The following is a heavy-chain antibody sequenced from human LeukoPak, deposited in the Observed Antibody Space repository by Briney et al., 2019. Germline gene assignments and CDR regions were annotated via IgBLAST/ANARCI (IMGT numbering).Heavy chain of an antibody. J-gene: IGHJ4*02. CDR2: IYYSGNT. CDR1: GGSISISSYY. V-gene: IGHV4-39*07. D-gene: IGHD3-3*01. CDR3: AIDFWSGYPPDY. Sequence: PSETLSLTCTVSGGSISISSYYWGWIRQPPGKGLELIGSIYYSGNTYYNPSIKSRVTISVDSSKNQFSLKLSSVTAADTAVYYCAIDFWSGYPPDYWGQGTLVTVSS.